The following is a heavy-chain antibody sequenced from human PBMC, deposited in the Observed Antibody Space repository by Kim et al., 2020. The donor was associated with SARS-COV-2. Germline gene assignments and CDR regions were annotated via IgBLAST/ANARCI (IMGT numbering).Heavy chain of an antibody. J-gene: IGHJ3*01. D-gene: IGHD1-26*01. CDR1: GYTFTSYG. CDR3: AKLASSGSYPGPFHV. CDR2: ISAYNGAT. V-gene: IGHV1-18*04. Sequence: ASVKVSCKASGYTFTSYGISWVRQGPGQGLEWMGWISAYNGATNYARKFQGRVIMTTDTPTNTAFLDLRSLTSDDTAVYYCAKLASSGSYPGPFHVWGQGTSVTVDS.